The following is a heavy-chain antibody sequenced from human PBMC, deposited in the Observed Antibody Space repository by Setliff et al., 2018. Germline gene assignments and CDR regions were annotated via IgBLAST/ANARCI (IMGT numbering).Heavy chain of an antibody. J-gene: IGHJ4*02. D-gene: IGHD3-3*01. CDR2: INHSGSP. Sequence: ASETLSLTCAVYGASFSGTYCSWIRQSPGKGLEWIGEINHTGSPNWIGEINHSGSPNYNPSLKRRVTISVDTTKNQFSLKLSSVTAADTAVYYCRFWSGYYKNDYWGQGTLVTVSS. V-gene: IGHV4-34*01. CDR3: RFWSGYYKNDY. CDR1: GASFSGTY.